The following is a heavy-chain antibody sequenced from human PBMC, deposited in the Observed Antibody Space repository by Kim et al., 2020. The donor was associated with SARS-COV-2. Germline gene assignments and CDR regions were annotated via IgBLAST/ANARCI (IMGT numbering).Heavy chain of an antibody. CDR2: IYSGVST. Sequence: GGSLRLSCAASGFTVGSNYMSWVRQAPGKGLEWVSVIYSGVSTYYADSVKGRFTISRDNSRNTLYLQMNSLRAEDTAVYYCAGQPYSSGGLIDYWGQGTLVTVSS. D-gene: IGHD6-19*01. J-gene: IGHJ4*02. CDR3: AGQPYSSGGLIDY. V-gene: IGHV3-53*01. CDR1: GFTVGSNY.